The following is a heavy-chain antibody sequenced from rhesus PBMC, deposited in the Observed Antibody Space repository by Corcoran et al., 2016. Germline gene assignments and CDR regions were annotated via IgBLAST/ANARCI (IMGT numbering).Heavy chain of an antibody. CDR2: ILGTSTST. CDR3: ASLYNWNYSYFDY. V-gene: IGHV4S17*01. J-gene: IGHJ4*01. CDR1: GASISSGYYY. D-gene: IGHD1-26*01. Sequence: QVQLQASGPGLVKPSETLSLTCADSGASISSGYYYWSWIRQPPGKGRDWIGYILGTSTSTNYHPSLKSRVTISKDTSKNQFSLKLSSVTAADPAVYYCASLYNWNYSYFDYWGQGVLVTVSS.